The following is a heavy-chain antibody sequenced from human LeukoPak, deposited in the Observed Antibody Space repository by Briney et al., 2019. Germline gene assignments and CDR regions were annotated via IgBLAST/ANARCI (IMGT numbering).Heavy chain of an antibody. J-gene: IGHJ4*02. CDR1: GGTLSSYA. CDR2: IIPILGIA. D-gene: IGHD2-21*02. CDR3: AREAYCGGDCYRYYFDY. V-gene: IGHV1-69*04. Sequence: GASVKVSCKASGGTLSSYAISWVRQAPGQGLEWMGRIIPILGIANYAQKFQGRVTITADKSTSTAYMELSSLRSEDTAVYYCAREAYCGGDCYRYYFDYWGQGTLVTVSS.